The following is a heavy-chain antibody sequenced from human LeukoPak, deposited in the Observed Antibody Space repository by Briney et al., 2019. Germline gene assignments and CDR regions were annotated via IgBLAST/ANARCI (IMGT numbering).Heavy chain of an antibody. CDR1: GGSISSSSYY. D-gene: IGHD2-2*02. CDR3: ARHSWGEIVVVPAAISN. CDR2: IYYSGST. Sequence: SETLSLTCTVSGGSISSSSYYWGWIRQPPGKGLEWIGSIYYSGSTYYNPSLKSRVPISVDTSKNQFSLKLSSVTAADTAVYYCARHSWGEIVVVPAAISNWGQGTLVTVSS. J-gene: IGHJ4*02. V-gene: IGHV4-39*01.